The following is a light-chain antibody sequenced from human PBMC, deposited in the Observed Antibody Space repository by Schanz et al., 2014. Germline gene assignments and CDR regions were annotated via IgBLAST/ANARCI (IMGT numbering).Light chain of an antibody. V-gene: IGLV2-23*02. J-gene: IGLJ3*02. Sequence: QSALTQPASVSGSPGQWITMSCTGTSSDVGGYNYVSWYQLHPGKAPKLMIYDVSKRPSGVSNRFSGSKSGSTASLTISGLQAEDEADYYCCSYAGSNTRRWVFGGGTKLTVL. CDR1: SSDVGGYNY. CDR2: DVS. CDR3: CSYAGSNTRRWV.